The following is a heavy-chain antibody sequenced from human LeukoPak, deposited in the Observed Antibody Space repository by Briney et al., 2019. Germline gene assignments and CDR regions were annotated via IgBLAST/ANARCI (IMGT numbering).Heavy chain of an antibody. CDR2: MYPSGST. D-gene: IGHD6-13*01. V-gene: IGHV4-4*02. J-gene: IGHJ3*02. Sequence: PGGSLRLSCAASGFTFSSYGMSWVRQAPGKGLEWIGEMYPSGSTNYNPSLKSRVTISIDKSKNQFSLKLTSVTAADTAVYYCAKDRSIAAGDDAFDIWGQGTMVTVSS. CDR1: GFTFSSYGM. CDR3: AKDRSIAAGDDAFDI.